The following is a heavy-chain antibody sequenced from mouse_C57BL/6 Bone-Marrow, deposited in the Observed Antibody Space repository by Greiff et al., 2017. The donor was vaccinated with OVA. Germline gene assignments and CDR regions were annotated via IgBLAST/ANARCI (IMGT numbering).Heavy chain of an antibody. CDR2: IYHRSGNT. CDR1: GYTFTSYG. V-gene: IGHV1-81*01. CDR3: ACGGGTSVDY. D-gene: IGHD4-1*01. Sequence: VQLVESGAELARPGASVKLSCKASGYTFTSYGISWVKQRTGQGLEWIGEIYHRSGNTYYNEKVKGKATLTADKSSSTEYMELRSLTSEDSAVYFCACGGGTSVDYWGQGTSVTVSS. J-gene: IGHJ4*01.